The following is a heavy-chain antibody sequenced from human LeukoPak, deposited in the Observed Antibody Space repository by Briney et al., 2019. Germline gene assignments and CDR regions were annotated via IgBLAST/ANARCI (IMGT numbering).Heavy chain of an antibody. CDR1: GYTFTGYY. D-gene: IGHD3-10*01. CDR3: ARDRLRVLLLDY. J-gene: IGHJ4*02. CDR2: ISAYNGNT. V-gene: IGHV1-18*04. Sequence: ASVKVSCKASGYTFTGYYMHWVRQAPGQGLEWMGWISAYNGNTNYAQKLQGRVTMTTDTSTSTAYMELRSLRSDDTAVYYCARDRLRVLLLDYWGQGTLVTVSS.